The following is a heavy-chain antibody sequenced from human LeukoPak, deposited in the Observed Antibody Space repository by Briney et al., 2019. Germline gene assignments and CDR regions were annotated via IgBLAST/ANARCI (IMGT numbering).Heavy chain of an antibody. J-gene: IGHJ4*02. Sequence: GGSLRLSCAASGFTFSSYWMSWVRQAPGKGLEWVATVRRDENDKYYMDSVKGRFTISRDDAKNSLYLQLNRLRAEDTAVYYCARAIPWRYYFDYWGQGTLVTVSS. CDR1: GFTFSSYW. V-gene: IGHV3-7*01. CDR3: ARAIPWRYYFDY. CDR2: VRRDENDK. D-gene: IGHD1-1*01.